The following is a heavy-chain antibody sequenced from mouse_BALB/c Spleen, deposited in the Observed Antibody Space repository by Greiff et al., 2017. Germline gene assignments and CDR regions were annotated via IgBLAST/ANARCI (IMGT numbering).Heavy chain of an antibody. V-gene: IGHV5-9-1*01. CDR1: GFTFSSYA. CDR3: AIITTAWFAY. D-gene: IGHD1-2*01. CDR2: ISSGGSYT. Sequence: EVMLVESGGGLVKPGGSLKLSCAASGFTFSSYAMSWVRQTPEKRLEWVATISSGGSYTYYPDSVKGRFTISRDNAKNTLYLQMSSLKSEDTAMYYCAIITTAWFAYWGQGTLVTVSA. J-gene: IGHJ3*01.